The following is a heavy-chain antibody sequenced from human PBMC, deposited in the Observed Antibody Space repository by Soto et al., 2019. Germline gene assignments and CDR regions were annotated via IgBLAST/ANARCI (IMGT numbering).Heavy chain of an antibody. Sequence: QVQLVESGGGVVQPERSLRLSCVATGLTFSNYGIHWVRQAPGRGLEWVAVIWHDGSQKYSADSVRGRFTISRDNSKNTVYLQMNSLRAGDTAVYYCEGRDDPFHVWGQGTMVTVSS. CDR2: IWHDGSQK. CDR3: EGRDDPFHV. CDR1: GLTFSNYG. J-gene: IGHJ3*01. V-gene: IGHV3-33*01.